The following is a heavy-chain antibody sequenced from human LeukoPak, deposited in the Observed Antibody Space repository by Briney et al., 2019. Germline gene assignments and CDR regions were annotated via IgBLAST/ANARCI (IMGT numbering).Heavy chain of an antibody. D-gene: IGHD3-22*01. Sequence: GGSLRLSCAAAGFTFSSYSMSWVRQAPGKGLEWVPSISSGSTYRYYADSVRGQFTISRDNAENSLYLQMNSLRAEDTAVYYCARENTYYSDVSGYHDGPIDYWGQGTLVTVSS. CDR2: ISSGSTYR. CDR1: GFTFSSYS. V-gene: IGHV3-21*01. CDR3: ARENTYYSDVSGYHDGPIDY. J-gene: IGHJ4*02.